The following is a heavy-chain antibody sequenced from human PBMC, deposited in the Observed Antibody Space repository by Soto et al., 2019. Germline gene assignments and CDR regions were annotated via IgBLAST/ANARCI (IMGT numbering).Heavy chain of an antibody. J-gene: IGHJ4*02. CDR1: GGSVSSGTYY. Sequence: QVQLQESGPGLVKPSETRSLSCTVSGGSVSSGTYYWNWIRQPPVKGLEWIGYITYSGSSNYNPSLRSQVTMSLSTSKNQFSLKLNSVTAADTAVYYWVRARGSWNLHTVGYWCQGTLVTVSS. D-gene: IGHD3-10*01. V-gene: IGHV4-61*01. CDR2: ITYSGSS. CDR3: VRARGSWNLHTVGY.